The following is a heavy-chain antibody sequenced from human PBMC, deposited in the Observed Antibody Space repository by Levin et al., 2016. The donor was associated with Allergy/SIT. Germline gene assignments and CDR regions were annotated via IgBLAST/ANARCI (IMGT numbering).Heavy chain of an antibody. J-gene: IGHJ3*02. Sequence: RQAPGKGLEWIGYIYDSGSTSYNPSLKSRVIMSVDTSKNQFSLNLGSVTAADTAVYYCARERRRAIGATTPLYAFDIWGQGTMVTVSS. V-gene: IGHV4-31*02. D-gene: IGHD1-26*01. CDR2: IYDSGST. CDR3: ARERRRAIGATTPLYAFDI.